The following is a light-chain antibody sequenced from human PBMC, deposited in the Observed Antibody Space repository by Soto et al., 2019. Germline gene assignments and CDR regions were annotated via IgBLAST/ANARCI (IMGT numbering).Light chain of an antibody. CDR1: SSDVGGYNY. V-gene: IGLV2-14*01. CDR3: SPYTSSNKGV. J-gene: IGLJ3*02. CDR2: DVS. Sequence: QSALTQPASVSGSPGQSITISCTGTSSDVGGYNYVSWYQQHPGKAPKLMIYDVSNRPSGVSNRFSGSKSGNTASLTISWHRAADEADYYCSPYTSSNKGVFGGGTKVPVL.